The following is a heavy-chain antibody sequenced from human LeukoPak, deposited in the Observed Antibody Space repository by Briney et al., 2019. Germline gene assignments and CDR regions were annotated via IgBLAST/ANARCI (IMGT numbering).Heavy chain of an antibody. CDR3: AKAVSNYYGSGSYYFDY. V-gene: IGHV3-23*01. Sequence: PGGSLRLSCAASGFTFSSYAMSWVRRAPGKGLEWVSAISGSGGSTYYADSVKGRFTISGDNSKNTLYLQMNSLRAEDTAVYYCAKAVSNYYGSGSYYFDYWGQGTLVTVSS. J-gene: IGHJ4*02. CDR1: GFTFSSYA. CDR2: ISGSGGST. D-gene: IGHD3-10*01.